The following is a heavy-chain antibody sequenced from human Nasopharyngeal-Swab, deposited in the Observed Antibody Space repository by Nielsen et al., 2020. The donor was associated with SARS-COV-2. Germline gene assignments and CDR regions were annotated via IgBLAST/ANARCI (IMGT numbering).Heavy chain of an antibody. Sequence: SETLSLTCTVSGGSISSGGYYWSWIRQHPGKGLEWTGYIYYSGSTYYNPSLKSRVTISVDTSTNRFSLKLSSVTAADTAVYYCARARITMIVVVNAFDIWGQGTMVTVSS. CDR2: IYYSGST. D-gene: IGHD3-22*01. V-gene: IGHV4-31*03. CDR1: GGSISSGGYY. J-gene: IGHJ3*02. CDR3: ARARITMIVVVNAFDI.